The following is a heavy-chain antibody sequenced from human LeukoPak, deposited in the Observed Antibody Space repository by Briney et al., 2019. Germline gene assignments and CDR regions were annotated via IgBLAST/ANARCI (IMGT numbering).Heavy chain of an antibody. V-gene: IGHV3-74*01. CDR2: IKFDGSVT. D-gene: IGHD4/OR15-4a*01. Sequence: GGSLRLSCAASAVSFSSYWMHWVRQAPGKGLVWVSRIKFDGSVTTYADSVKGRLTISRDNAKNTLYLQMNSLRAEDTALYYCAGGRGASYYDYWGQGTLVTVSS. CDR3: AGGRGASYYDY. J-gene: IGHJ4*02. CDR1: AVSFSSYW.